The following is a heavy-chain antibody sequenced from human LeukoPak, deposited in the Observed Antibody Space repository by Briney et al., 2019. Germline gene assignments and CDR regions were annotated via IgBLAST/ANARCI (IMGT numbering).Heavy chain of an antibody. CDR2: IYTSGST. V-gene: IGHV4-61*02. J-gene: IGHJ4*02. Sequence: PSETLSLTCTVSGGSISSGSYYWSWIRQPAGKGLEWIGRIYTSGSTNYNPSLKSRVTISVDTSKNQFSLKLSSVTAADTAVYYCASMTGYPLYYFDYWGQGTLVTVSS. CDR1: GGSISSGSYY. D-gene: IGHD3-9*01. CDR3: ASMTGYPLYYFDY.